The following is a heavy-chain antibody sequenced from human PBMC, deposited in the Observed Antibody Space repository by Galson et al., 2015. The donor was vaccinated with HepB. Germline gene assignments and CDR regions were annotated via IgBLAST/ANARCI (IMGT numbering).Heavy chain of an antibody. J-gene: IGHJ4*02. D-gene: IGHD2/OR15-2a*01. Sequence: SLRLSCAASRFAFGTYWMSWVRQAPGKGLEWVANIKTDGSEKYYVDSVKGRFTISRDNAKNSLYLQMNRLRAEDTAVYYCARDRGKATGYDLVLYYFDYWGQGTQVTVSS. CDR2: IKTDGSEK. V-gene: IGHV3-7*01. CDR1: RFAFGTYW. CDR3: ARDRGKATGYDLVLYYFDY.